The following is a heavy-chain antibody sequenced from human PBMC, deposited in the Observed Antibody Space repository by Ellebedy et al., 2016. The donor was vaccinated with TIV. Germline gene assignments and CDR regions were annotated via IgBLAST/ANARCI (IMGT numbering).Heavy chain of an antibody. J-gene: IGHJ6*03. V-gene: IGHV3-33*08. Sequence: GESLKISXAASGFTFSSYWMSWVRQAPGKGLEWVAVIWYDGSNKYYADSVKGRFTISRDNSKNTLYLQMNSLRAEDTAVYYCARDPRLLPYYYYYYMDVWGKGTTVTVSS. CDR2: IWYDGSNK. CDR3: ARDPRLLPYYYYYYMDV. CDR1: GFTFSSYW. D-gene: IGHD2-15*01.